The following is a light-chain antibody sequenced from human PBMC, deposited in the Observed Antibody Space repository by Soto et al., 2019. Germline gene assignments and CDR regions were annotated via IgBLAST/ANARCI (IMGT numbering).Light chain of an antibody. CDR3: SSYTGASTYV. CDR1: SSDVGGYNY. Sequence: QSALAQPASVSGSPGQSITISCTGTSSDVGGYNYVSWYQQHPGKAPKLMIYDVSNRPSGVSARLSGSKSGGTASLTISGLQAEDEADYYCSSYTGASTYVFGTGTKVTVL. V-gene: IGLV2-14*01. CDR2: DVS. J-gene: IGLJ1*01.